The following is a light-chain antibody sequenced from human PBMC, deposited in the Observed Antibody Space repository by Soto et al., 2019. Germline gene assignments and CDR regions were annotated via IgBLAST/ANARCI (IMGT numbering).Light chain of an antibody. Sequence: EIVLTQSPGTLSLSPGERATLSCRASQSVSSCLAWYQQKRGQAPRLLISGASSRATGVPDRFSGSGSGTDFTLTISRLEPEDFAVYYCQQYGSSPGTFGGGTKVEIK. V-gene: IGKV3-20*01. J-gene: IGKJ4*01. CDR3: QQYGSSPGT. CDR2: GAS. CDR1: QSVSSC.